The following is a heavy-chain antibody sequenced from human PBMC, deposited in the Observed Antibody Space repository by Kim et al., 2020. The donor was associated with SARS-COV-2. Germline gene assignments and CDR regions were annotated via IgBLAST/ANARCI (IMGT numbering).Heavy chain of an antibody. CDR1: GFKFTDYY. D-gene: IGHD6-19*01. CDR3: ATRAGFLDN. V-gene: IGHV3-11*01. CDR2: ISSRSDTI. Sequence: GGSLRLSCAASGFKFTDYYMSWIRQAAGKGPEWISYISSRSDTIKYADSVKGRFTTSRENAKNSLYLQMNSLRVEDTAVYYWATRAGFLDNWGQGTPVTVSS. J-gene: IGHJ4*02.